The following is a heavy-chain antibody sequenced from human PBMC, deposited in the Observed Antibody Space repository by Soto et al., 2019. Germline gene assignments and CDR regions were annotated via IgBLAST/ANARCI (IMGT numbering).Heavy chain of an antibody. CDR2: ISAYNGNT. V-gene: IGHV1-18*04. CDR3: ARDLGYSSIGGNHYYYGMDV. J-gene: IGHJ6*02. CDR1: AYTFTSYG. Sequence: GASVKVSCKASAYTFTSYGISWVRQAPGQGLEWMGWISAYNGNTNNAQKLQGRVTMTTDTSTSTAYMELRSLRSDDTAVYYCARDLGYSSIGGNHYYYGMDVWGQGTTVTVSS. D-gene: IGHD6-13*01.